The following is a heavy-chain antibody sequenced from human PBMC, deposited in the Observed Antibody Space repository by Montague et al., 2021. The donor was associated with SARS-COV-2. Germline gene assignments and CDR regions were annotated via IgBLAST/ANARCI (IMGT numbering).Heavy chain of an antibody. V-gene: IGHV3-23*05. CDR2: MPGSASSS. CDR1: GFTFGTYA. CDR3: ARNKGASAVPYFWYFDL. Sequence: SLRLSCAASGFTFGTYAMTWVRQLPGKGLEWVSSMPGSASSSYYGDSMKGRFTISRDNSKNTLYLQMNNLRGEDTALYFCARNKGASAVPYFWYFDLWGQGTPVTVSS. J-gene: IGHJ2*01. D-gene: IGHD2/OR15-2a*01.